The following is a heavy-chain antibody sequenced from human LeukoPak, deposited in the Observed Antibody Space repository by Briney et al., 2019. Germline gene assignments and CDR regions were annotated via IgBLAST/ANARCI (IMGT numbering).Heavy chain of an antibody. J-gene: IGHJ5*02. V-gene: IGHV4-34*01. CDR1: GGSFSGYY. CDR3: ARALVSCSSTSCWYWFDP. CDR2: INHSGST. D-gene: IGHD2-2*01. Sequence: PSETLSLTCAVYGGSFSGYYWSWIRQPPGKGLEWIGEINHSGSTNYNPSLKSRVTISVDTSKNQFSLKLSSVTAADTAVYYCARALVSCSSTSCWYWFDPWGQGTLVTVSS.